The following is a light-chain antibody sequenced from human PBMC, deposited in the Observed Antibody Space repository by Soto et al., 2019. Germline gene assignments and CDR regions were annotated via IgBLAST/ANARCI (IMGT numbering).Light chain of an antibody. CDR1: QSVNSD. V-gene: IGKV3-15*01. J-gene: IGKJ2*01. CDR3: QQYNNWPPYT. CDR2: GAS. Sequence: EIVLTQSPATLSVSPGNRATLSCRASQSVNSDLAWYQQKPGQAPRLLIYGASTRATGTPTRFSGSGSGTEFTLTISSLQSEDFAVYFCQQYNNWPPYTFGQGTKVHI.